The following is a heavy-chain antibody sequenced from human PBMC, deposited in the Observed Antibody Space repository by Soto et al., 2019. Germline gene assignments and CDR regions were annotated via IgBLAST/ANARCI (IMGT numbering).Heavy chain of an antibody. CDR3: ARDISNFRYYHYAMDV. D-gene: IGHD4-4*01. V-gene: IGHV5-51*01. Sequence: SLKISCKGSGYTFTDYWIGWVRQLPGKGLEWMGIIYPGDSDTRYSPSFQGHVTMTVDKSTSTAYLQWNPLKASYTAMYYCARDISNFRYYHYAMDVWRQGTTVTFSS. CDR2: IYPGDSDT. CDR1: GYTFTDYW. J-gene: IGHJ6*02.